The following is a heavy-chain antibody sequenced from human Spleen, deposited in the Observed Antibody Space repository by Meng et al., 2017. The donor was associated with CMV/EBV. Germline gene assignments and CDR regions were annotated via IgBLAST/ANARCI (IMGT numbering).Heavy chain of an antibody. V-gene: IGHV3-30*04. Sequence: LSLTCAASGFTFSSYAMHWVRQAPGKGLEWVAVISYDGSNKYYADSVKGRFTISRDNAQNSLYLQMDSLRAEDTAVYYCARGEGYSGSYRWGQGTMVTVSS. D-gene: IGHD1-26*01. CDR1: GFTFSSYA. J-gene: IGHJ3*01. CDR3: ARGEGYSGSYR. CDR2: ISYDGSNK.